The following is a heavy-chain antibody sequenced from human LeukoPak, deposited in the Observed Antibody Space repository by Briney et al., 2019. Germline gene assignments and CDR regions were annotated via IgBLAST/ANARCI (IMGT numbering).Heavy chain of an antibody. CDR3: ARALTTLTYEGY. V-gene: IGHV3-53*01. CDR1: GFTVSSNY. D-gene: IGHD1-1*01. J-gene: IGHJ4*02. CDR2: IYSGGST. Sequence: GGSLRLSCAASGFTVSSNYMSWVRQAPGKGLEWVSVIYSGGSTYYADSVKGRFTVSRDNAKDSLYLQMNSLRAEDTAVYYCARALTTLTYEGYWGQGTLVTVSS.